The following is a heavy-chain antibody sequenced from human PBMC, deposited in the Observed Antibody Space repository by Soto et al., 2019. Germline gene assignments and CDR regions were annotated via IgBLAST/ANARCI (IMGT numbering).Heavy chain of an antibody. Sequence: GESLKISCKGSGYSFTSYWIGWVRQMPGKGLEWMGRIDPSDSYTNYSPSFQGHVTISADKSISTAYLQWSSLKASDSAIYYCARTSGSYLYYFDYWGQGTVVTVSS. CDR2: IDPSDSYT. J-gene: IGHJ4*02. CDR1: GYSFTSYW. CDR3: ARTSGSYLYYFDY. D-gene: IGHD1-26*01. V-gene: IGHV5-10-1*01.